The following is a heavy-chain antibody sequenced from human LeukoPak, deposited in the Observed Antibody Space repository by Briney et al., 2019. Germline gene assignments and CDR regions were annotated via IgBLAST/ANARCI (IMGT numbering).Heavy chain of an antibody. D-gene: IGHD1-26*01. Sequence: GGSLRLSCAASGFTFSSYAMSWVRQAPGKGLKWVSTINDNGDGTYYADSVKGRFTISRDNSYNTVSLQMNSLRDEDTGVYYCAKGGPTGSNYFDFWGQGTLVTVSS. CDR1: GFTFSSYA. CDR3: AKGGPTGSNYFDF. CDR2: INDNGDGT. J-gene: IGHJ4*02. V-gene: IGHV3-23*01.